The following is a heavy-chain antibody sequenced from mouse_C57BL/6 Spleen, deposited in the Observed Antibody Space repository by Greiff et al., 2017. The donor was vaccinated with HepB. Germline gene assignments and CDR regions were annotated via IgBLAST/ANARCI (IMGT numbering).Heavy chain of an antibody. Sequence: EVKLVESGPGLVKPSQSLSLTCSVTGYSITSGYYWNWIRQFPGNKLEWMGYISYDGSNNYNPSLKNRISITRDTSKNQFFLKLNSVTTEDTATYYCARVRQLNFDYWGQGTTLTVSS. CDR1: GYSITSGYY. J-gene: IGHJ2*01. D-gene: IGHD3-2*02. CDR3: ARVRQLNFDY. V-gene: IGHV3-6*01. CDR2: ISYDGSN.